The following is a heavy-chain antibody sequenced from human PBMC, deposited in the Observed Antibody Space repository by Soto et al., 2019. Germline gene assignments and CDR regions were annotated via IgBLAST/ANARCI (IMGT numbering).Heavy chain of an antibody. D-gene: IGHD2-2*01. CDR3: ARTRKATVVVPAEGDHYGMDV. J-gene: IGHJ6*02. Sequence: XFXINSAAXNWIXXXPSRGLELLLRTYYRSKWYNDYAVSVKSRITINPDTSKNQFSLQLNSVTTEDTAVYYRARTRKATVVVPAEGDHYGMDVCGQGTTVTVSS. CDR1: XFXINSAA. V-gene: IGHV6-1*01. CDR2: TYYRSKWYN.